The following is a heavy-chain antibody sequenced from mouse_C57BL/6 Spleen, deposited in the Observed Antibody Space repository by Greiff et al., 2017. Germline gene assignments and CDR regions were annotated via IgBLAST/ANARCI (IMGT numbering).Heavy chain of an antibody. J-gene: IGHJ4*01. Sequence: EVKLMESGPGLVKPSQSLSLTCSVTGYSITSGYYWNWIRQFPGNKLEWMGYISYDGSNNYNPSLKNRISITRDTSKNQFFLKLNSVTTEDTATYYCARDPGTTAMDYWGQGTSVTVSS. D-gene: IGHD4-1*01. CDR2: ISYDGSN. V-gene: IGHV3-6*01. CDR1: GYSITSGYY. CDR3: ARDPGTTAMDY.